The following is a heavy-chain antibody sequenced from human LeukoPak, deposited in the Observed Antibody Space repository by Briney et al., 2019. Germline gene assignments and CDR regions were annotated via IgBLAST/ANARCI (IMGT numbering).Heavy chain of an antibody. CDR2: MNPNTGNT. CDR1: GYTFTSYD. J-gene: IGHJ5*02. D-gene: IGHD3-16*01. V-gene: IGHV1-8*03. CDR3: ATDPFRERFGAFDP. Sequence: GASVKVSCKASGYTFTSYDINWVRQATGQGLEWMGWMNPNTGNTGYAQKFQGRVTITRNTSINTAYMELSSLRSEDTAIYYCATDPFRERFGAFDPWGQGTLVTVSS.